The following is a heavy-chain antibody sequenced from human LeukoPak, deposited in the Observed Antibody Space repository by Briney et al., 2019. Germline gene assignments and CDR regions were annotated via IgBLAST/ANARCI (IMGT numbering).Heavy chain of an antibody. Sequence: GMSLRLSCAASGFTFFTYSMHWVRQAPGKGLEWVANIKQDGSAKYYVDSVKGRFTISRDNAKNSLYLQMNSLRAEDTAVYYCARCPYYYDSSGYRSFDAFDIWGQGTMVTVSS. D-gene: IGHD3-22*01. CDR2: IKQDGSAK. CDR3: ARCPYYYDSSGYRSFDAFDI. V-gene: IGHV3-7*01. J-gene: IGHJ3*02. CDR1: GFTFFTYS.